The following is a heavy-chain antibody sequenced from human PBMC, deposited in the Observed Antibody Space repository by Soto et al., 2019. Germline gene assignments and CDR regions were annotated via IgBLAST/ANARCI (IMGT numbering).Heavy chain of an antibody. J-gene: IGHJ4*02. CDR2: INPTDSST. CDR3: ARQMTSQFDY. Sequence: DVQVVQSGAEVKKPGESLKISCKGSGYSFTSFRINWVRQIPGKGLEWMGRINPTDSSTDYSPSFQGHVTISVDKSINTAFLQWSSLKASDTAVYYCARQMTSQFDYWGQGTLVTVSS. CDR1: GYSFTSFR. V-gene: IGHV5-10-1*03.